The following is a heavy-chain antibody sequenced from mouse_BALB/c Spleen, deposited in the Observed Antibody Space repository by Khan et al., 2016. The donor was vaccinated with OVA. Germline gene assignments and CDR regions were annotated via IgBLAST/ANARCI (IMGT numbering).Heavy chain of an antibody. CDR3: ARTARIKY. CDR2: ITYSGGA. V-gene: IGHV3-1*02. D-gene: IGHD1-2*01. Sequence: QLEESGPGLVKPSQSLSLTCTVTGYSITSGYGWNWIRQFPGNKLEWMGYITYSGGANYNPSLKSRISITRDTSNNQFFLKLNSVTTENTATYYCARTARIKYWGQGTTLTVSA. CDR1: GYSITSGYG. J-gene: IGHJ2*01.